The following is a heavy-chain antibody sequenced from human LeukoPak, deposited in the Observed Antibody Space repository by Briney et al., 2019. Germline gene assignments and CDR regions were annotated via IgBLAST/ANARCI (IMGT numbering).Heavy chain of an antibody. CDR3: ARNTDEALFDY. Sequence: SETLSLTCTVSGVHISSYHGSWLRQPAGKGLEWIGRIYTSGRTNYNPSLKSRVTMSVDTSKNQCSLKLSSVTAADTAVYYCARNTDEALFDYWGQGTLVTVSS. CDR1: GVHISSYH. J-gene: IGHJ4*02. V-gene: IGHV4-4*07. CDR2: IYTSGRT.